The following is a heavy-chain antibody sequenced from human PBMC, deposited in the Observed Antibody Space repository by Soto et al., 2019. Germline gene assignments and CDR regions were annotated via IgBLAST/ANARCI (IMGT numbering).Heavy chain of an antibody. Sequence: PSETLSLTCVVSGGSISSTNWWTWVRQPPGKGLEWIGEIYHNGSPTYSPSLRGRATISVDKSKNQFSLKLSSVTAADTAVYYCARDRANMDGYFDYWGQGTLVTVSS. CDR1: GGSISSTNW. CDR3: ARDRANMDGYFDY. V-gene: IGHV4-4*02. J-gene: IGHJ4*02. D-gene: IGHD3-10*01. CDR2: IYHNGSP.